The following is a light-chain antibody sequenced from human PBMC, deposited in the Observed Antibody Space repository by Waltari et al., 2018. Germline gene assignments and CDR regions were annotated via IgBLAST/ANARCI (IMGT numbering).Light chain of an antibody. CDR2: GQN. J-gene: IGLJ3*02. V-gene: IGLV3-19*01. Sequence: SSELTQDPAVSVALGQTARITCPGHSLRGHYASWYQQKPGQAPILVIYGQNHRPSGIPDRFSGSSSGDTTSLTITGTQAEDEADYYCKSRNNDRGVFGGGTKLTVL. CDR3: KSRNNDRGV. CDR1: SLRGHY.